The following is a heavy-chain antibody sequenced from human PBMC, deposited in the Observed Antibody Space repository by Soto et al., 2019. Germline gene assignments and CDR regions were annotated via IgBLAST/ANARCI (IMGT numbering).Heavy chain of an antibody. CDR3: ARGGRYSSSPDLTY. CDR1: GYTFTNYG. J-gene: IGHJ4*02. V-gene: IGHV1-18*04. Sequence: QVQLVQSGPEVKKPGASVKVSCTPSGYTFTNYGVNWVRQAPGQGLEWMGWISADSGDTKYAQKFQGRVTMTTDTSTRTAYMELRSLRFDDSAVYYCARGGRYSSSPDLTYWGQGTLVTVSS. CDR2: ISADSGDT. D-gene: IGHD6-6*01.